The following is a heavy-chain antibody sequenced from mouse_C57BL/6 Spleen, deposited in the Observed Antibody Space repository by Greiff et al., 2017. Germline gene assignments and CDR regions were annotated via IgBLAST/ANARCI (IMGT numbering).Heavy chain of an antibody. CDR2: IYPGSGST. J-gene: IGHJ3*01. D-gene: IGHD1-1*01. V-gene: IGHV1-55*01. CDR1: GYTFTSYW. CDR3: ARWGTVVATPFAY. Sequence: QVQLQQPGAELVKPGASVKMSCKASGYTFTSYWITWVKQRPGQGLEWIGDIYPGSGSTNYNEKFKSKATLTVDTSSSTAYMQLSSLTSEDSAVYYCARWGTVVATPFAYWGQGTLVTVSA.